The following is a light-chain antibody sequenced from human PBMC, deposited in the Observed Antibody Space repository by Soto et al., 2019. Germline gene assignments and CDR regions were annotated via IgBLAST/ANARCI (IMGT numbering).Light chain of an antibody. Sequence: DIVMTQSPDSLAVSLGERATINCKSSQSVLYSSNSKNYLAWYQQKPGQPLKLLIYWASTRESGVLDRFSGSGTGTDFTLTISSLQAEDVAVYYCQQYYGTPLTFGGGTKVEIK. V-gene: IGKV4-1*01. CDR3: QQYYGTPLT. J-gene: IGKJ4*01. CDR1: QSVLYSSNSKNY. CDR2: WAS.